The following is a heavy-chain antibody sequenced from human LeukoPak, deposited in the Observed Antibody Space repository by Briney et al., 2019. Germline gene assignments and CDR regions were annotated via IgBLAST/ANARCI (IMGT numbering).Heavy chain of an antibody. J-gene: IGHJ4*02. D-gene: IGHD6-13*01. V-gene: IGHV3-33*06. Sequence: PGGSLRLSCAASGFTFSSYGMHWVRQAPGKGLEWVAVIWYDGSNKYYADSVKGRFTISRDNSKNTLYLQMNSLRAGDTAVYYCAKDLHSSSWHYYFDYWGQGTLVTVSS. CDR3: AKDLHSSSWHYYFDY. CDR1: GFTFSSYG. CDR2: IWYDGSNK.